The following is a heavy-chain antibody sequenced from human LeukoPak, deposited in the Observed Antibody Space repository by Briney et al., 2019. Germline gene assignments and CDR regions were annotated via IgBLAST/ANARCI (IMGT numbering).Heavy chain of an antibody. V-gene: IGHV3-33*06. CDR3: AKMKGHPLQKYYMDV. CDR1: GFTFSSYG. Sequence: PGRSLRLSCAASGFTFSSYGMHWVRQAPGKGLEWVAVIWYDGSNKYYADSVKGRFTISRDNSKNTLYLQMNSLRAEDTAIYYCAKMKGHPLQKYYMDVWGQGTTVTVSS. D-gene: IGHD2/OR15-2a*01. CDR2: IWYDGSNK. J-gene: IGHJ6*01.